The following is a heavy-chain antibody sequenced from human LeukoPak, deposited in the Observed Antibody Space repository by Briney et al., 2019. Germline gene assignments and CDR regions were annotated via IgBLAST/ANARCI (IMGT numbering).Heavy chain of an antibody. Sequence: GRSLRLSCAASGFIFSNYAMHWVRQAPGKGLEWVAVISYDGSNEYYADSVKDRFTISRDNSENTLYLQMSSLRREDTAVYHCARDQRYFCSNVNCYYMDVWRXXTTLSVSS. V-gene: IGHV3-30-3*01. CDR2: ISYDGSNE. CDR1: GFIFSNYA. CDR3: ARDQRYFCSNVNCYYMDV. J-gene: IGHJ6*03. D-gene: IGHD2-8*01.